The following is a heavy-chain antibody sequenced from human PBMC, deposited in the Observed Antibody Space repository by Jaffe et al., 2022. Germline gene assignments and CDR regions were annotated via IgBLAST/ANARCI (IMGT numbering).Heavy chain of an antibody. CDR2: IRSKAYGGTT. CDR1: GFTFGDYA. CDR3: TRELRQWLVLMGWFDP. V-gene: IGHV3-49*04. J-gene: IGHJ5*02. Sequence: EVQLVESGGGLVQPGRSLRLSCTASGFTFGDYAMSWVRQAPGKGLEWVGFIRSKAYGGTTEYAASVKGRFTISRDDSKSIAYLQMNSLKTEDTAVYYCTRELRQWLVLMGWFDPWGQGTLVTVSS. D-gene: IGHD6-19*01.